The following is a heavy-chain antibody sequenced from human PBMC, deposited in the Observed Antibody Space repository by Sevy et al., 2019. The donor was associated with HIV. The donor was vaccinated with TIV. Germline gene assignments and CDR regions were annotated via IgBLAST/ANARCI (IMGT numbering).Heavy chain of an antibody. J-gene: IGHJ3*02. CDR2: ISSSSSTI. CDR1: GFTFSSYS. Sequence: GGSLRLSCAASGFTFSSYSMNWVRQAPGKGLEWVSYISSSSSTIYYADSVKGRFTISRDNAKNLLYLQMNSLRDEDTAVYYCARDGVGRYYYDSSGYPDAFDIWGQGTMVTVSS. CDR3: ARDGVGRYYYDSSGYPDAFDI. V-gene: IGHV3-48*02. D-gene: IGHD3-22*01.